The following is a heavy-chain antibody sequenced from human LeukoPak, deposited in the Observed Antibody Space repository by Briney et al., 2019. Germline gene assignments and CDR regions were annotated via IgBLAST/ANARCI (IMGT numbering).Heavy chain of an antibody. D-gene: IGHD3-16*02. CDR3: ARGFLTQTSPYYDYVWGSFRHPIDY. J-gene: IGHJ4*02. Sequence: GASVKVSCKASGYTFTSYAMNWVRQAPGQGLEWMGWINTNTGNPTYAQGFTGRFVFSLDTSVSTAYLQISSLKAEDTAVYYCARGFLTQTSPYYDYVWGSFRHPIDYWGQGTLVTVSS. V-gene: IGHV7-4-1*02. CDR1: GYTFTSYA. CDR2: INTNTGNP.